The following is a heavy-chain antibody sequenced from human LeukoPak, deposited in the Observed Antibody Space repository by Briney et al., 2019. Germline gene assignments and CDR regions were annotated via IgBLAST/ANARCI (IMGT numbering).Heavy chain of an antibody. CDR1: GFIFSSYD. J-gene: IGHJ4*02. V-gene: IGHV3-30-3*01. CDR3: AREIHLPPPVVTTNLFDY. CDR2: ISYDGSNK. D-gene: IGHD2-21*02. Sequence: PGGSLRLSCAASGFIFSSYDMHWVRQAPGKGLEWVAVISYDGSNKYYPDSVKGRFTVSRDNSKNTLFLQMNSLRAEDTAVYYCAREIHLPPPVVTTNLFDYWGQGALVTVTS.